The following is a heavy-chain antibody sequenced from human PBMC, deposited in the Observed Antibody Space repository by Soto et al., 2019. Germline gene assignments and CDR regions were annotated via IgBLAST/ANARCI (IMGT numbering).Heavy chain of an antibody. CDR3: AKDRSSAWYGVGF. CDR2: IGGSGGST. D-gene: IGHD6-19*01. J-gene: IGHJ4*02. CDR1: GFTFSSYA. V-gene: IGHV3-23*01. Sequence: EVRLLESGGGLVQPGGSLRLSCAASGFTFSSYAMSWVRQAPGKGLEWVSAIGGSGGSTYYADSAKGRFTISRDNSKNTLYLQMNDLRAEDTAVYYCAKDRSSAWYGVGFWGQGTLVTVCS.